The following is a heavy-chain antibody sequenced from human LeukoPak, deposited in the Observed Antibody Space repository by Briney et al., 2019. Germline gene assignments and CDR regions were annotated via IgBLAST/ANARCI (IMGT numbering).Heavy chain of an antibody. CDR2: INPSGGST. Sequence: GASVKVSCKASGYTFTSYYMHWVRRAPGQGLEWMGIINPSGGSTSYAQKFQGRVTMTRDMSTSTVYMELSSLRSEDTAVYYCARGGAPKYYYDSSGYIVDYWGQGTLVTVSS. J-gene: IGHJ4*02. CDR3: ARGGAPKYYYDSSGYIVDY. D-gene: IGHD3-22*01. V-gene: IGHV1-46*01. CDR1: GYTFTSYY.